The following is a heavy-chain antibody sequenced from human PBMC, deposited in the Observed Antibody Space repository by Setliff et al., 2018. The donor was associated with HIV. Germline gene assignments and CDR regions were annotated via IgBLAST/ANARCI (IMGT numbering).Heavy chain of an antibody. V-gene: IGHV3-7*01. Sequence: GGSLRLSCAASGFTFSSYWMSWVRQAPGKGLEWAANIKQDGSEKYYVDSVKGRFTISRDNAKNSLYLQMNSLRAEDTAVYYCARASSSWYTDYYHMDVWGKGTTVTVSS. CDR2: IKQDGSEK. J-gene: IGHJ6*03. D-gene: IGHD6-13*01. CDR3: ARASSSWYTDYYHMDV. CDR1: GFTFSSYW.